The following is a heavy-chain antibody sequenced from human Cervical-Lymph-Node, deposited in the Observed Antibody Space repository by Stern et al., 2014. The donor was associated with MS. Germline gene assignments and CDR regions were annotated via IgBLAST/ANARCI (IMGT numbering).Heavy chain of an antibody. CDR1: GFTFSRYS. V-gene: IGHV3-30*04. J-gene: IGHJ4*02. CDR2: TTSKGDKT. D-gene: IGHD3-10*01. CDR3: ARDGMGTSGSYSSFDY. Sequence: DQLVESGGGVVQPGGSLTLSCEAYGFTFSRYSMHWVRQGPGKGLEWVAATTSKGDKTYHADSVKGRFIISRDNPKNTLHLHMNSLRVEDTADYYCARDGMGTSGSYSSFDYWGQGTLVTVSS.